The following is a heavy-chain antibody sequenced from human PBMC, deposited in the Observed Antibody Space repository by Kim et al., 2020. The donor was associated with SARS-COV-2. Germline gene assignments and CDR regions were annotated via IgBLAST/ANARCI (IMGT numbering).Heavy chain of an antibody. V-gene: IGHV3-11*01. D-gene: IGHD3-16*01. J-gene: IGHJ4*02. Sequence: GGSLRLSCAASGFTFSDHYMSWFRQAPGKGLEWVAYISSAGSTDYYADSVKGRFTISRDNAENSLYLQMNSLRAGDTAVYYCARGFGLGGAFDYWGQGTLATVSS. CDR3: ARGFGLGGAFDY. CDR1: GFTFSDHY. CDR2: ISSAGSTD.